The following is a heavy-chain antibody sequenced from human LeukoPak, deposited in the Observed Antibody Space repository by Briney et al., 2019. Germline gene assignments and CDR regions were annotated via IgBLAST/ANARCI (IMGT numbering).Heavy chain of an antibody. J-gene: IGHJ4*02. CDR3: ARGGYSYGFDY. Sequence: SETLSLTCTVSGGSISSGDYYWSWTRQPPGKGLEWIGYIYYSGSTYYNPSLKSRVTISVDTSKNQFSLKLSSVTAADTAVYYCARGGYSYGFDYWGQGTLVTVSS. V-gene: IGHV4-30-4*01. CDR1: GGSISSGDYY. D-gene: IGHD5-18*01. CDR2: IYYSGST.